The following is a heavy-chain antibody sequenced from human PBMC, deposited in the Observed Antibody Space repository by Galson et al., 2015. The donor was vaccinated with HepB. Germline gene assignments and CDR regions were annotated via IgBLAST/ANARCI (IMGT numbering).Heavy chain of an antibody. Sequence: SLRLSCAASGFTFSRYAMHWVRRAPGKGLEWVALISYDGRNKYYVDSVKGRFSISRDNSKNTLYLQMNSLRAEDTAVYYCARDKLATVAGTGYFQHWGQGTLVTVSS. D-gene: IGHD6-19*01. J-gene: IGHJ1*01. V-gene: IGHV3-30*04. CDR1: GFTFSRYA. CDR2: ISYDGRNK. CDR3: ARDKLATVAGTGYFQH.